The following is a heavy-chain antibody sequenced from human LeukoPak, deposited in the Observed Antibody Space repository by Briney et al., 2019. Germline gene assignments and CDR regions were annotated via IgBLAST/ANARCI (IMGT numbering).Heavy chain of an antibody. CDR1: GFTFSTYA. V-gene: IGHV3-30*04. CDR2: ISHDGGNK. CDR3: ARSLLRFGPPPRPLDY. J-gene: IGHJ4*02. D-gene: IGHD3-3*01. Sequence: GRSLKLSCATSGFTFSTYAMHWVRQAPGKGLEWVAIISHDGGNKNYADSVRGRFTISSDDSKNMLYLQMSSLRAEDTAVYYCARSLLRFGPPPRPLDYWGQGTLVTVSS.